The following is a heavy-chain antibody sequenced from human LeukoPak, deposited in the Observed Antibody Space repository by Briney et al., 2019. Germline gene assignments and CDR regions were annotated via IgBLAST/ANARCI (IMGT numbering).Heavy chain of an antibody. V-gene: IGHV3-23*01. CDR3: AKAYNSGWYYFDY. CDR1: GFTFTNYA. Sequence: PGGSLRLSCAASGFTFTNYAMSWVRQTPGKGLEWVSGISGNTGSTHYADSVKGRFTISRDDSKNTLYLQMNSLRAEDSAVYNCAKAYNSGWYYFDYWGQGTLVTVSS. J-gene: IGHJ4*02. CDR2: ISGNTGST. D-gene: IGHD6-19*01.